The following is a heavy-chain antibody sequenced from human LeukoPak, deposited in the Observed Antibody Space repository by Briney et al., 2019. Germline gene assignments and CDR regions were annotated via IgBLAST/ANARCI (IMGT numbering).Heavy chain of an antibody. Sequence: GGSLRLSCAASGFTFSSYEMNWVRQAPGKGLEWVSYISSSGSTIYYADSVKGRFTISRDNAKNSLYLQMNSLRAEDTAVYYCARVSYYYESSGYSGYYYYYDMDVWGQGTTVTVSS. D-gene: IGHD3-22*01. CDR1: GFTFSSYE. CDR3: ARVSYYYESSGYSGYYYYYDMDV. J-gene: IGHJ6*02. CDR2: ISSSGSTI. V-gene: IGHV3-48*03.